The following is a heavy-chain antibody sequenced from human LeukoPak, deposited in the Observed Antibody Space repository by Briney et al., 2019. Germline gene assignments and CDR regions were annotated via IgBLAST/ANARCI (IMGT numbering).Heavy chain of an antibody. J-gene: IGHJ4*02. Sequence: SETLSLTCTVSGGSISNYYWNWIRQPPGKGLEWIGYIYYSGSTNYNPSLKSRVTISVDTSKNQFSLKLSSVTAADTAVYYCARDLPASYFDYWGQGTLVTVSS. D-gene: IGHD1-26*01. V-gene: IGHV4-59*12. CDR3: ARDLPASYFDY. CDR2: IYYSGST. CDR1: GGSISNYY.